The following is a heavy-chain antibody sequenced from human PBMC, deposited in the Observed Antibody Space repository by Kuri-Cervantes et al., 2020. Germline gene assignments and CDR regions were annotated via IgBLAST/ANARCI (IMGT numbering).Heavy chain of an antibody. CDR1: GGSISSYY. D-gene: IGHD4-17*01. J-gene: IGHJ4*02. Sequence: GSLRLSCTVPGGSISSYYWSWIRQPPGKGLEWIGYIYYSGSTNYNPSLKSRVTISVDTSKNQFSLKLSSVTAADTAVYYCARGTAPDYWGQGTLVTVSS. V-gene: IGHV4-59*01. CDR3: ARGTAPDY. CDR2: IYYSGST.